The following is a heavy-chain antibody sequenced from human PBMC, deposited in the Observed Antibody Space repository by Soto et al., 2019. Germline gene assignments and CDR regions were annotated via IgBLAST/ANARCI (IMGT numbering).Heavy chain of an antibody. D-gene: IGHD2-21*02. CDR1: GGSITSRDIY. V-gene: IGHV4-39*01. J-gene: IGHJ3*02. CDR2: VYHSGRA. Sequence: SETLSRTCTVSGGSITSRDIYWGWIRKSPGKGLEWIGTVYHSGRAYYNPSRRSRVTMSVDTSKNEFSVNLNFVTAADTAMYYCARLIPYCGGDCYSVGAFDIWGQGTMVTVSS. CDR3: ARLIPYCGGDCYSVGAFDI.